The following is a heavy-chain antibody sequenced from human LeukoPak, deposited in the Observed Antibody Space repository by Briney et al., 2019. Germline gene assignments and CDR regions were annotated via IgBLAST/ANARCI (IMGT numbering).Heavy chain of an antibody. J-gene: IGHJ4*02. D-gene: IGHD6-6*01. V-gene: IGHV1-8*01. CDR3: ASGGSSSEVSY. Sequence: GASVKVSCTASGYTFTSYAINWVRQATGQGLEWMGWMNPNSGNTGYAQKSQGRVTITRNTSISTAYMELSSLRSEDTAVYYCASGGSSSEVSYWGQGTLVTVSS. CDR2: MNPNSGNT. CDR1: GYTFTSYA.